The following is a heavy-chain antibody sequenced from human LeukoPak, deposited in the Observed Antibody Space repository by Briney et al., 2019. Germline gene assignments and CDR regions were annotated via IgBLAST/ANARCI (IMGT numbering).Heavy chain of an antibody. V-gene: IGHV4-38-2*02. CDR3: AGISTGSCFRH. CDR1: GYSISNDYY. J-gene: IGHJ1*01. Sequence: PSETLSLTCSASGYSISNDYYWGWIRQSPEKGLEWLGSISHSGSTYYNPSLRSRVTISRDMPKNQFSLDLNSVTAADTAVYYCAGISTGSCFRHWGQGTLVTVSS. CDR2: ISHSGST. D-gene: IGHD4-17*01.